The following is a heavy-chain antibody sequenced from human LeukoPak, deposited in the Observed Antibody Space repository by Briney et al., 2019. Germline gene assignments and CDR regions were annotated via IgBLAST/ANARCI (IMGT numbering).Heavy chain of an antibody. V-gene: IGHV1-2*02. CDR2: INPNSDAT. Sequence: ASVKVSWKASGYTFTDRYIYWVRQAPEQGFEWMGWINPNSDATNSAQKFQDRVTMTGDTSISTAYMELNSLRSDDTAVYYCARAGYYFDSSIYYRAFFDYWGQGTLVTVSS. CDR3: ARAGYYFDSSIYYRAFFDY. CDR1: GYTFTDRY. D-gene: IGHD3-22*01. J-gene: IGHJ4*02.